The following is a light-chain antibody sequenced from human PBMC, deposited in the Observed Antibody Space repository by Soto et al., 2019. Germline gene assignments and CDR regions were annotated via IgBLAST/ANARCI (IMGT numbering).Light chain of an antibody. CDR1: ESISNAY. J-gene: IGKJ4*01. V-gene: IGKV3-20*01. Sequence: EIVLTQSPGTLSLAPGERATLSCRASESISNAYLAWYQQKPGQSPRLLIYGASSRATGTPDRFSGSGFGTDFTLSISRLEPEDFAVYYCQQYSNSPHTFGGGTKVYIK. CDR3: QQYSNSPHT. CDR2: GAS.